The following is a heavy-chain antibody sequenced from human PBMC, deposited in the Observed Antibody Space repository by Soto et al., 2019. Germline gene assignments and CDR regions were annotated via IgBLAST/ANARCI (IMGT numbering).Heavy chain of an antibody. CDR2: IWYDGSNK. V-gene: IGHV3-33*01. CDR1: GFTFSSYG. Sequence: QVQLVESGGGVVQPGRSLRLSCAASGFTFSSYGMHWVRQAPGKGLEWVAVIWYDGSNKYYADSVKGRFTISRDNSKNTLYLQMNSLRAEDTAVYYCARKVAVAHYYYYYMDVWGKGTTVTVSS. J-gene: IGHJ6*03. D-gene: IGHD6-19*01. CDR3: ARKVAVAHYYYYYMDV.